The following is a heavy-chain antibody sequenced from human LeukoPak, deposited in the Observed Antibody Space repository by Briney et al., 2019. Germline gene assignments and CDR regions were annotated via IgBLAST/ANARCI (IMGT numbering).Heavy chain of an antibody. V-gene: IGHV3-30*04. CDR3: ASEIIFGSFDY. CDR2: ISFHGTDT. CDR1: GFTFISYA. D-gene: IGHD3-3*01. J-gene: IGHJ4*02. Sequence: PGTSLRLSCAASGFTFISYAIHWVRQAPGKGLEWVAVISFHGTDTFYADSVKGRFTISRDNSKNTLYLQMNSLRAEDTAVYYCASEIIFGSFDYWGQGTLVTVSS.